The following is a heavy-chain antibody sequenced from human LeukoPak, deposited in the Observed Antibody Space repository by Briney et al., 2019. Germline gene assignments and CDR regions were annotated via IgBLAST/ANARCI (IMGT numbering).Heavy chain of an antibody. CDR2: ISSSSSYI. CDR3: ARDTIFGVVIVNYYYYMDV. D-gene: IGHD3-3*01. V-gene: IGHV3-21*01. Sequence: GGSLRLSCAASGFTFSSYSMNWVRQAPGKGLEWVSSISSSSSYIYYADSVKGRFTISRDNAKNSLYLQMNSLRAEDTAVYYCARDTIFGVVIVNYYYYMDVWGKGTTVTVSS. CDR1: GFTFSSYS. J-gene: IGHJ6*03.